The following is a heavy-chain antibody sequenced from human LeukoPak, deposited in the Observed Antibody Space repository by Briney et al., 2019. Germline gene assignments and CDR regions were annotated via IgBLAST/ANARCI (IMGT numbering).Heavy chain of an antibody. CDR3: ATEMARHWFDP. CDR2: IIPIFGTA. Sequence: ASVKVSCKASGGTFSSYAISWVRQAPGQGLEWMGGIIPIFGTANYAQKFQGRVTITADKSTSTAYMELSSLRSEDTAVYYCATEMARHWFDPWGQEPWSPSPQ. CDR1: GGTFSSYA. D-gene: IGHD2-8*01. V-gene: IGHV1-69*06. J-gene: IGHJ5*02.